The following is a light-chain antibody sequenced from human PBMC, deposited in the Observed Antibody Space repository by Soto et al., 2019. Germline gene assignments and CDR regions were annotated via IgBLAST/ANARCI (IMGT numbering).Light chain of an antibody. CDR2: DVS. J-gene: IGLJ1*01. CDR3: TSYTSSGTYV. V-gene: IGLV2-14*01. Sequence: QSALTQRASVSGSPGQSITISCTGTNIDVGGYKYVSWYQQHPGKAPKVMIFDVSNRPSGVSNRFSGSKSGNTASLTISGLQAEDEADYYCTSYTSSGTYVFGTGTKLTVL. CDR1: NIDVGGYKY.